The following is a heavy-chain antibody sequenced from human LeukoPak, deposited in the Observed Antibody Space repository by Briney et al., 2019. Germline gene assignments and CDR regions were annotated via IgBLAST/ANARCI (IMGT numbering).Heavy chain of an antibody. CDR1: GASVRNYW. CDR2: IKQDESEK. CDR3: ARALDSSSSRYQAFEY. Sequence: PAGSLRVSYAGSGASVRNYWMSWLRQAPGKGLVGVANIKQDESEKYYVDSVKGAFTISRDKAKHSLYLQMNSLRAEDTAVYYCARALDSSSSRYQAFEYWGQGTLVTVSS. V-gene: IGHV3-7*01. D-gene: IGHD2-2*01. J-gene: IGHJ4*02.